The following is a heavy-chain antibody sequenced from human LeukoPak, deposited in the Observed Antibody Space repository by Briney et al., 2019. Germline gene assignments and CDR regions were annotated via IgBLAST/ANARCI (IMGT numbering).Heavy chain of an antibody. Sequence: SVKVSCKAPGGTFSSYAISWVRQAPGQGLEWMGGIIPIFGTANYAQKFQGRVTITADESTSTAYMELSSLRSEDTAVYYCARAQGYCSSTSCPYYFDYWGQGTLVTVSS. CDR2: IIPIFGTA. CDR1: GGTFSSYA. CDR3: ARAQGYCSSTSCPYYFDY. D-gene: IGHD2-2*01. J-gene: IGHJ4*02. V-gene: IGHV1-69*01.